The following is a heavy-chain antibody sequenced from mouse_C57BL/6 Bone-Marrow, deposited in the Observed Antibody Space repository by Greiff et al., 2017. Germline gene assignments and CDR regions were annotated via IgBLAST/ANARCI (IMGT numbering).Heavy chain of an antibody. CDR2: INPNNGGT. CDR1: GYTFTDYY. CDR3: ARQGSSHWYFDV. Sequence: EVQLQQSGPELVKPGASVKISCKASGYTFTDYYMNWVKQSHGKSLEWIGDINPNNGGTSYNQKFKGKATLTVDKSSSTAYMELRSLTSEDSAVYYCARQGSSHWYFDVWGTGTTVNVSS. D-gene: IGHD1-1*01. J-gene: IGHJ1*03. V-gene: IGHV1-26*01.